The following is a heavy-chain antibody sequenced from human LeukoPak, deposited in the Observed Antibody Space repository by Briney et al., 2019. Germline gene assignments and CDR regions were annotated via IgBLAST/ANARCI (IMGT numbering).Heavy chain of an antibody. CDR1: GFTFSSYA. CDR3: ANRDIVVVPAAMDIVATIKGSYYFDY. D-gene: IGHD2-2*01. Sequence: GGSLRLSCAASGFTFSSYAMSWVRQAPGKGLEWVSAISGSGGSTYYADSVKGRFTISRDNSKNTLYLQMNSLRAEDTAVYYCANRDIVVVPAAMDIVATIKGSYYFDYWGQGTLVTVSS. CDR2: ISGSGGST. J-gene: IGHJ4*02. V-gene: IGHV3-23*01.